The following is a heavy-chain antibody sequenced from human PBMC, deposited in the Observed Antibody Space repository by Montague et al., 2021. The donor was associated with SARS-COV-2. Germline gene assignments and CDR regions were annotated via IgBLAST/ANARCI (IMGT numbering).Heavy chain of an antibody. CDR3: ARKASRGITIFGVVTASYYFDY. CDR2: IYYSGST. D-gene: IGHD3-3*01. J-gene: IGHJ4*02. V-gene: IGHV4-39*01. Sequence: SETLSLTCTVSGASISSSSYYWGWIHQPPGKGLEWIGSIYYSGSTYYNPSLKSRVTISVDTSKNQFSLKLSSVTAADTAVYYCARKASRGITIFGVVTASYYFDYWGQGTLVTVSS. CDR1: GASISSSSYY.